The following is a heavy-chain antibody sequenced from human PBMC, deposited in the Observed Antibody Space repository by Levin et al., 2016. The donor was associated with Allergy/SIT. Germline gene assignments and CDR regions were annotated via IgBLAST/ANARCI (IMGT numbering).Heavy chain of an antibody. CDR1: GFTFSSYW. J-gene: IGHJ4*02. V-gene: IGHV3-7*01. CDR2: IKQDGSEK. Sequence: GGSLRLSCAASGFTFSSYWMSWVRQAPGKGLEWVANIKQDGSEKYYVDSVKGRFTISRDNAKNSLYLQMNSLRAEDTAVYYCARDCSSTSCYFGDTAMASYWGQGTLVTVSS. CDR3: ARDCSSTSCYFGDTAMASY. D-gene: IGHD2-2*01.